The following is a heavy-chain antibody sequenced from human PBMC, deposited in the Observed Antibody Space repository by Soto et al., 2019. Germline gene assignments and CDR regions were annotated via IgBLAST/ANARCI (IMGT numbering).Heavy chain of an antibody. CDR3: ARARSIAAAVDY. J-gene: IGHJ4*02. CDR2: IYYSGST. CDR1: GGSVSSGSYY. D-gene: IGHD6-13*01. Sequence: SETLSLTCTASGGSVSSGSYYWSWIRQPPGKGLEWIGYIYYSGSTNYNPSLKSRVTISVDTSKNQFSLKLSSVTAADTAVYYCARARSIAAAVDYWGQGTLVTVSS. V-gene: IGHV4-61*01.